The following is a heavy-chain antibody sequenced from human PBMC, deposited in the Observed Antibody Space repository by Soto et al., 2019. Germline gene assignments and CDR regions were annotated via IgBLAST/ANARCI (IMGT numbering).Heavy chain of an antibody. Sequence: VCRVSLKISGVNCVLKAQVKGLEWVSSISSSSSYIYYADSVKGRFTISRDNAKNSLYLQMKSLRAEDTAVYYCARPPAGYCSSTSCYEYYFDYWGQGTLVTVSS. V-gene: IGHV3-21*01. CDR3: ARPPAGYCSSTSCYEYYFDY. D-gene: IGHD2-2*03. CDR2: ISSSSSYI. J-gene: IGHJ4*02. CDR1: RVSLKISG.